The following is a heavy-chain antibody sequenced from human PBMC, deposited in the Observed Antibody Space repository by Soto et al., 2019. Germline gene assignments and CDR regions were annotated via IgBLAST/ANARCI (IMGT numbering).Heavy chain of an antibody. Sequence: EVQLVESGGGLVKPGGSLRLSCAASGFIFSSYSMNWVRQAPGKGLEWVSSISSSSSYIYYADSVKGRFTISRDNAKNSLYLQMNSLRAEDTAVYYCAREANYPNWFDPWGQGTLVTVSS. CDR3: AREANYPNWFDP. D-gene: IGHD1-7*01. J-gene: IGHJ5*02. CDR1: GFIFSSYS. V-gene: IGHV3-21*01. CDR2: ISSSSSYI.